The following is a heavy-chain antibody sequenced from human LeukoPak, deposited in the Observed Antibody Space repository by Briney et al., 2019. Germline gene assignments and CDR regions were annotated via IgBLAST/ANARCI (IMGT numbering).Heavy chain of an antibody. V-gene: IGHV1-2*02. CDR3: ARVLGPSSAPFDY. CDR1: GYTFTGYY. CDR2: INPNSGGT. Sequence: EASVKVSCKASGYTFTGYYMHWVRQAPGQGLEWMGWINPNSGGTNYAQKFQGRVTMTRDTSISTACMELSRLRSDDTAVYYCARVLGPSSAPFDYWGQGTLVTVSS. J-gene: IGHJ4*02. D-gene: IGHD6-13*01.